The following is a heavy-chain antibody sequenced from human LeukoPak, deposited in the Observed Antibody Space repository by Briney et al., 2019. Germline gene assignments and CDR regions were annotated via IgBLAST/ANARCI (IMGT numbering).Heavy chain of an antibody. J-gene: IGHJ6*03. CDR1: GGSIRSFY. D-gene: IGHD5-12*01. CDR3: ARVVYSGYDFRGAMDV. CDR2: IYTSGST. V-gene: IGHV4-4*07. Sequence: PSETLSLTCTVSGGSIRSFYWSWIRQPAGKGLEWIGRIYTSGSTNYNPSLKSRVTMSVDTSKNQFSLKLSSVTAADTAVYYCARVVYSGYDFRGAMDVWGKGTTVTVSS.